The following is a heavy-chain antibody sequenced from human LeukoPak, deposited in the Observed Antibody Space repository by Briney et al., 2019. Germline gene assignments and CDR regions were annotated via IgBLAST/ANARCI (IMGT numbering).Heavy chain of an antibody. CDR1: GYTFTSYY. D-gene: IGHD2-8*01. V-gene: IGHV1-46*01. J-gene: IGHJ6*02. CDR2: INPSGGST. CDR3: AREETPQDIVLMVYDYYYYYGMDV. Sequence: ASVKVSCKASGYTFTSYYMHWVRQAPGQGLEWMGIINPSGGSTSYAQKFQGRVTMTRDTSISTAYMELSRLRSDDTAVYYCAREETPQDIVLMVYDYYYYYGMDVWGQGTTVTVSS.